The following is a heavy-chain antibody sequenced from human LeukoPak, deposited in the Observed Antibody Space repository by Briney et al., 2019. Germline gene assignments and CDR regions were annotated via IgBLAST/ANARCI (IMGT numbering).Heavy chain of an antibody. V-gene: IGHV3-23*01. D-gene: IGHD3-9*01. Sequence: PGASLRLSCAASGFTFSNYAMSWVRQAPGKGLEWVSAIVGSGGSTYYADSVKGRFSISRDNSKNTLFLQMNSLRVEVTALYYCSKWGDYDVLTGYYDSDFWGQGTLVTVSS. J-gene: IGHJ4*02. CDR3: SKWGDYDVLTGYYDSDF. CDR1: GFTFSNYA. CDR2: IVGSGGST.